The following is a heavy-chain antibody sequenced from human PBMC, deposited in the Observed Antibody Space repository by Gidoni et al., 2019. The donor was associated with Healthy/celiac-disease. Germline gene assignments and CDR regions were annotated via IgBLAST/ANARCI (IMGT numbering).Heavy chain of an antibody. V-gene: IGHV1-3*01. J-gene: IGHJ6*02. CDR2: INAGNGNT. CDR1: GYTFTSYA. CDR3: ARGLYCSGGSCYYYYGMDV. Sequence: QVQLVQSGAEVKKPGASVKVSCKASGYTFTSYAMHWVRQAPRQRLEWMGWINAGNGNTKYSQKFQGRVTITRDTSASTAYMELSSLRSEDTAVYYCARGLYCSGGSCYYYYGMDVWGQGTTVTVSS. D-gene: IGHD2-15*01.